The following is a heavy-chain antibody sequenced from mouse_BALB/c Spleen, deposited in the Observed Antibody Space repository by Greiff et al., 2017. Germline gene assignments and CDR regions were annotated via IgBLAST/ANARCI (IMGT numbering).Heavy chain of an antibody. CDR1: GYTFTDYA. Sequence: VQLQQSGAELVRPGVSVKISCKGSGYTFTDYAMHWVKQSHAKSLEWIGVISTYYGDASYNQKFKGKATMTVDKSSSTAYMELARLTSEDSAIYYCARSGELYYFDYWGQGTTLTVSS. D-gene: IGHD1-3*01. CDR3: ARSGELYYFDY. J-gene: IGHJ2*01. V-gene: IGHV1S137*01. CDR2: ISTYYGDA.